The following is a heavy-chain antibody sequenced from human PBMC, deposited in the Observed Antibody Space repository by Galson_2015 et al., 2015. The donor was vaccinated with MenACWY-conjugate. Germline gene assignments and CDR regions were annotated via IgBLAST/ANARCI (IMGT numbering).Heavy chain of an antibody. CDR3: ARNSGKGYYGMDV. J-gene: IGHJ6*02. D-gene: IGHD1-26*01. V-gene: IGHV3-53*01. Sequence: IYSGGSTYYADSVKGRFTISRDNSKNTLYLQMNSLRAEDTAVYYCARNSGKGYYGMDVWGQGTTVTVSS. CDR2: IYSGGST.